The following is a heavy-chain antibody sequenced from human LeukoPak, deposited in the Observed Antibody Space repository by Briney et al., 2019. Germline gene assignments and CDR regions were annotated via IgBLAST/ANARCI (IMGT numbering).Heavy chain of an antibody. V-gene: IGHV1-8*01. CDR2: MNPNSGST. J-gene: IGHJ5*02. CDR1: GYTFTSYD. Sequence: ASVKVSCKASGYTFTSYDINWVRQATGQGLEWMGWMNPNSGSTGYAQKFQGRVTMTRNTSISTAYMELSSLRSEDTAVYYCARGPLLRFLEWPTWGQGTLVTVSS. CDR3: ARGPLLRFLEWPT. D-gene: IGHD3-3*01.